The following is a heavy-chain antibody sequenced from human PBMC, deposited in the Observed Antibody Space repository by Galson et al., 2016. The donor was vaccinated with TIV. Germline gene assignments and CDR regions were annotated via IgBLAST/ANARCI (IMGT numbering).Heavy chain of an antibody. D-gene: IGHD2-2*01. CDR3: ARDRHFCTSASCYLGYYYDYGMDV. V-gene: IGHV3-53*01. CDR2: VYGDDNT. J-gene: IGHJ6*02. CDR1: GLTVSANY. Sequence: SLRLSCAASGLTVSANYLNWVRQAPGKGLEWVSIVYGDDNTYYADSVKGRFTISRDNSKNTVYLEMNSLRAEDTAVYYCARDRHFCTSASCYLGYYYDYGMDVWGQGTMVTVSS.